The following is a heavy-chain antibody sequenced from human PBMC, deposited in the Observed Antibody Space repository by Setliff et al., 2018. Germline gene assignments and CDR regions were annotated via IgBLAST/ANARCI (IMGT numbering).Heavy chain of an antibody. J-gene: IGHJ6*02. CDR2: VYHNGNT. D-gene: IGHD2-15*01. CDR3: ARDRSAYSYGLDV. V-gene: IGHV4-59*01. Sequence: PSETLSLTCTVSGGSISPYFWSWVRQPPGKGLEWIGYVYHNGNTNFNPSLKSRVTMSVXXSKNQFAXXXXXVTAADTAVYYCARDRSAYSYGLDVWGQGTTVTVSS. CDR1: GGSISPYF.